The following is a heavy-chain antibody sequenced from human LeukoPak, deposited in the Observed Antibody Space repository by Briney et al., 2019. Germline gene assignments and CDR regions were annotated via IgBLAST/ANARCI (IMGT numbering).Heavy chain of an antibody. J-gene: IGHJ5*02. CDR1: GCTFTSYY. Sequence: ASVKVSCKASGCTFTSYYRHGVRQAPGQELEGMGIINPGGGSTSYAQKFRGRLTMTRHMSTSTVYMEVSSLRSEDTAVYSCARAKVNRNPRGWFAPWGQGTLVTVSS. CDR2: INPGGGST. V-gene: IGHV1-46*01. D-gene: IGHD1-14*01. CDR3: ARAKVNRNPRGWFAP.